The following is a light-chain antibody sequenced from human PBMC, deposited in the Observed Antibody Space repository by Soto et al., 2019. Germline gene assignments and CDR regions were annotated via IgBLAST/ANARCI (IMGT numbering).Light chain of an antibody. V-gene: IGKV1-27*01. Sequence: IQMTQSPSSLSASVGDRVTITCRTSQGISNYLAWYQQKSGKAPKLLIYLASTLRSGVSSRFSGSRSGTDFTLTISSLQPEDVATYYCHKYNSDPLFGGGTKVDIK. CDR2: LAS. CDR3: HKYNSDPL. CDR1: QGISNY. J-gene: IGKJ4*01.